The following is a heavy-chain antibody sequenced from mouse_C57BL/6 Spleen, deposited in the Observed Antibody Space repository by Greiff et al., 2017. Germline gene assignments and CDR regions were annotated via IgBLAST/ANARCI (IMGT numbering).Heavy chain of an antibody. J-gene: IGHJ1*03. Sequence: QVQLQQSGPELVKPGASVKISCMASGYAFSSSWMNWVKQRPGKGLEWIGRIYPGDGDTNYTGKFKGKATLTADKSSSTAYMQLSSLTSEVSAVCFCARSGNQGYFDVWGTGTTVTVSS. CDR3: ARSGNQGYFDV. CDR1: GYAFSSSW. V-gene: IGHV1-82*01. CDR2: IYPGDGDT. D-gene: IGHD2-1*01.